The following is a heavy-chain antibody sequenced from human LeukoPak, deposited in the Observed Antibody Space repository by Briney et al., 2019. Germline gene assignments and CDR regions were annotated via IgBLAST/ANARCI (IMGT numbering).Heavy chain of an antibody. CDR1: GGTFSSYA. V-gene: IGHV1-69*06. CDR3: ARVWRVGWYYFDY. Sequence: SVKVSCKASGGTFSSYAISWVQQAPGQGLEWMGGIIPIFGTANYAQKFQGRVTITADKSTSTAYMELSSLRSEDTAVYYCARVWRVGWYYFDYWGQGTLVTVSS. D-gene: IGHD6-19*01. CDR2: IIPIFGTA. J-gene: IGHJ4*02.